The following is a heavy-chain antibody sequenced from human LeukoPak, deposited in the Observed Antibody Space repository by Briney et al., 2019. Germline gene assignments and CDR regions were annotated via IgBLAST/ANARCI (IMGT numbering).Heavy chain of an antibody. Sequence: ETLSLTCAVYGGSFSGYYWSWIRQPPGKGLEWIGEINHSGSTNYNPSLKSRVTISVGTSKNQFSLKLSSVTAADTAVYYCARVGYDILTGYGIGKWGQGTLVTVSS. D-gene: IGHD3-9*01. CDR2: INHSGST. CDR1: GGSFSGYY. V-gene: IGHV4-34*01. CDR3: ARVGYDILTGYGIGK. J-gene: IGHJ4*02.